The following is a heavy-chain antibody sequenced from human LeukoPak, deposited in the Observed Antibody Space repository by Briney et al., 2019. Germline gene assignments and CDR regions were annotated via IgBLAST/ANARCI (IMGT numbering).Heavy chain of an antibody. J-gene: IGHJ4*02. Sequence: SETLSLTCTVSGGTISGHYWSWIRQHPGKGLEWIGCIYYSGTTYYHPSLTSRVAISVDTSKNQFSLKLSSVTAADTAVYYCARSGTVTTWNYWGQGTLVTVSS. CDR3: ARSGTVTTWNY. V-gene: IGHV4-31*03. CDR1: GGTISGHY. CDR2: IYYSGTT. D-gene: IGHD4-17*01.